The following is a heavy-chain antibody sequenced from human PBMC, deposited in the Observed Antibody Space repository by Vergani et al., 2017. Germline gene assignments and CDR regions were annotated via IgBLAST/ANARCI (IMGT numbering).Heavy chain of an antibody. J-gene: IGHJ6*02. Sequence: EVQLLESGGGLVQPGGSLRLSCAASGFTFSSYAMSWVRQAPGKGLEWVSAISGSGGSTYYADSVKGRFTISRDNSKNTVNLQMNSLRTEDTAVYFCANSVIAGNVGVSYFGMDVWGRGTTVTVSS. D-gene: IGHD2/OR15-2a*01. CDR3: ANSVIAGNVGVSYFGMDV. CDR1: GFTFSSYA. V-gene: IGHV3-23*01. CDR2: ISGSGGST.